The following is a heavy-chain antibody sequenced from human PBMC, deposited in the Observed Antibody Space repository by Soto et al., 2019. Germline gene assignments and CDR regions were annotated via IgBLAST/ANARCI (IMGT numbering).Heavy chain of an antibody. Sequence: PGGSLRLSCAASGFTFSSYGMHWVRQAPGKGLEWVAVIWYDGSNKYYADSVKGRFTISRDNSKNTLYLQMNSLRAEDTAVYYCARGTAAPYYYYGMDVWGQGTTVTVS. CDR1: GFTFSSYG. J-gene: IGHJ6*02. V-gene: IGHV3-33*01. D-gene: IGHD2-2*01. CDR2: IWYDGSNK. CDR3: ARGTAAPYYYYGMDV.